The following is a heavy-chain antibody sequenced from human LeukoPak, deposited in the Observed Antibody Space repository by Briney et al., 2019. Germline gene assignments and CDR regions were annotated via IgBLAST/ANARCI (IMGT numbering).Heavy chain of an antibody. V-gene: IGHV4-30-2*01. CDR2: FYHSGST. CDR1: GGSISSGGYY. Sequence: SQTLSLTCTVSGGSISSGGYYWSWIRQPPGKGPEWIGYFYHSGSTYYNPSLKSRVTISVDRSKNQFSLKLSSVTAADTAVYYCARADRDWFDPWGQGTLVTVSS. CDR3: ARADRDWFDP. D-gene: IGHD2-15*01. J-gene: IGHJ5*02.